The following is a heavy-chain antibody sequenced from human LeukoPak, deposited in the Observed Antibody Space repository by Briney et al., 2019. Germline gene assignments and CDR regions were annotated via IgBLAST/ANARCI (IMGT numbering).Heavy chain of an antibody. J-gene: IGHJ6*02. CDR2: ISAYNGNT. CDR1: GYTFTSYG. D-gene: IGHD3-10*01. Sequence: ASVKVSCTASGYTFTSYGFSWVRQAPGQGLEWMGWISAYNGNTNYAQQLQGRVTMITDTSTSTAYMELMSLRSDDTAVYYCARDQSATMVRAVISPYGYYYYGMDVWGQGTTVTVSS. V-gene: IGHV1-18*04. CDR3: ARDQSATMVRAVISPYGYYYYGMDV.